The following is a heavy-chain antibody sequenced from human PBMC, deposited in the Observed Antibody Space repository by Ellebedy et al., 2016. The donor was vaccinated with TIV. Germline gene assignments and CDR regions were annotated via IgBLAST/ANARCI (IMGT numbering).Heavy chain of an antibody. CDR3: AKAPHNPIGYYGSGSYLTYYFDY. D-gene: IGHD3-10*01. CDR2: ISGSGGST. V-gene: IGHV3-23*01. J-gene: IGHJ4*02. Sequence: PGGSLRLSCAASGFTFSSYAMSWVRQAPGKGLEWVSAISGSGGSTYYADSVKGRFTISRDNSKNTLYLQMNSLRAEDTAVYYCAKAPHNPIGYYGSGSYLTYYFDYWGQGTLVTVSS. CDR1: GFTFSSYA.